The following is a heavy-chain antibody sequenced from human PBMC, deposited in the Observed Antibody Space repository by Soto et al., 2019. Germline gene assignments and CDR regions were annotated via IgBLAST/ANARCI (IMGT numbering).Heavy chain of an antibody. Sequence: EVQLVESGGGLVQPGRSLRLSCAATGFTFDDYAMHWVRQAPGKGLEWVSGISWNSGSIGYADSVKGRFTISRDNAKNSLYLQMNSLRAEDTALYYCAKGRIAVASFDAFDIWGQGTMVTVSS. CDR2: ISWNSGSI. D-gene: IGHD6-19*01. J-gene: IGHJ3*02. V-gene: IGHV3-9*01. CDR1: GFTFDDYA. CDR3: AKGRIAVASFDAFDI.